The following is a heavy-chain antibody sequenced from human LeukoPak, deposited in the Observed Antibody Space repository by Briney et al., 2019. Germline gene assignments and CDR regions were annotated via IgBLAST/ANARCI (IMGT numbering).Heavy chain of an antibody. CDR2: IYTSGST. D-gene: IGHD1-26*01. V-gene: IGHV4-61*02. Sequence: SETLSLTCTVSGGSISSGSYYWSWIRQPAGKGLEWIGRIYTSGSTNYNPSLKSRVTMSVDTSKNQFSLKLSSVTAADTAVYYCARGWEGFDPWGQGTLVTVSS. CDR3: ARGWEGFDP. CDR1: GGSISSGSYY. J-gene: IGHJ5*02.